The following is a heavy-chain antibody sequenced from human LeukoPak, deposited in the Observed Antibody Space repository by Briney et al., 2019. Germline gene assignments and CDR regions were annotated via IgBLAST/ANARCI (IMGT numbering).Heavy chain of an antibody. V-gene: IGHV1-2*02. D-gene: IGHD1-7*01. CDR1: GYTFTGYY. Sequence: ASVKVSCKASGYTFTGYYMHWVRQAPGQGLEWMGWINPNSGDTDYAQKFQGRVTMTRDTSISTAYMELSRLRSDDTAVYYCARDSPYNWNYVDFDYWGQGTLVTVSS. CDR3: ARDSPYNWNYVDFDY. J-gene: IGHJ4*02. CDR2: INPNSGDT.